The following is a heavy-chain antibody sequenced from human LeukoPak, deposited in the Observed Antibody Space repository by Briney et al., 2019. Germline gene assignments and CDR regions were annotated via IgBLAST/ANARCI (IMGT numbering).Heavy chain of an antibody. V-gene: IGHV3-23*01. CDR2: INTSGGTT. CDR3: AKGYNWHDR. CDR1: GFTFSSYG. J-gene: IGHJ5*02. Sequence: PGGSLRLSCAASGFTFSSYGMTWVRQAPGKGLEWVSTINTSGGTTYYTDSVKGRFTGSRDNSKNTQYLQMNSLRAEDTAVYYCAKGYNWHDRWGQGTLVTVSS.